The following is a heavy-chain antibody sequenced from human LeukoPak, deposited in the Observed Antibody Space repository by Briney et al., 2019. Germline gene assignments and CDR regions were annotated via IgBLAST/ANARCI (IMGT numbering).Heavy chain of an antibody. V-gene: IGHV1-2*02. CDR2: IYPNSGGT. D-gene: IGHD5-18*01. CDR3: ARVGLRDTTWLDY. J-gene: IGHJ4*02. Sequence: ASVKVSCKASGYTXTVYYLHWVRQAPGQGLEWMGWIYPNSGGTNFAQNFQGRVTMTMDTSVSTAYMELSRLRSDDTAVYFCARVGLRDTTWLDYWGQGTLVTVSS. CDR1: GYTXTVYY.